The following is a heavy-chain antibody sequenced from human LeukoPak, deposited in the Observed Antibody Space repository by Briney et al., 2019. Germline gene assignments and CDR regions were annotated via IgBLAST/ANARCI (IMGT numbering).Heavy chain of an antibody. CDR1: GFTFDDYA. CDR3: ARGEVAAAGNWFDP. J-gene: IGHJ5*02. Sequence: PGGSLRLSCAASGFTFDDYAMHWVRQAPGKGLEWVSGISWNSGSIGYADSVKGRFTISRDNAKNSLYLQMNSLRAEDTAVYYCARGEVAAAGNWFDPWGQGTLVTVSS. D-gene: IGHD6-13*01. CDR2: ISWNSGSI. V-gene: IGHV3-9*01.